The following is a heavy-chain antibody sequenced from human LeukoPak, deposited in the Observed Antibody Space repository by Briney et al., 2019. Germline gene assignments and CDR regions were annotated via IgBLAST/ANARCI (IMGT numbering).Heavy chain of an antibody. CDR1: GFTFSSYA. V-gene: IGHV3-21*01. CDR2: ITRASSYK. CDR3: ARDPTADDY. D-gene: IGHD2-2*01. J-gene: IGHJ4*02. Sequence: PGGSLRLSCAASGFTFSSYAMSWVRQAPGKGLEWVSSITRASSYKYYADSVKGRFTISRDNAKNSLFLQMNSLRAEETAIYYCARDPTADDYWGQGTLVTVSS.